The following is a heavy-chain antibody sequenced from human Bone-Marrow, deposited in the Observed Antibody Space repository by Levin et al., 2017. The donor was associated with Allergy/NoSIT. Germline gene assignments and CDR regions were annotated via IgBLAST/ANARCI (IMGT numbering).Heavy chain of an antibody. CDR1: GGSVSSGSYY. CDR3: ARDSRFRRVIDY. J-gene: IGHJ4*02. CDR2: IYYSGST. V-gene: IGHV4-61*01. Sequence: SETLSLTCTVSGGSVSSGSYYWSWIRQPPGKGLEWIGYIYYSGSTNYNPSLKSRVTISVDTSKNQFSLKLSSVTAADTAVYYCARDSRFRRVIDYWGQGTLVTVSS. D-gene: IGHD3-3*01.